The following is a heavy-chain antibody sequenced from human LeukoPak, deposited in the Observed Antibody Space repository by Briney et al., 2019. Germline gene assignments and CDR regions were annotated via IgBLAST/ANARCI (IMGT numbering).Heavy chain of an antibody. J-gene: IGHJ4*02. V-gene: IGHV3-21*01. CDR2: ISSSSSYI. D-gene: IGHD3-10*01. CDR1: GFTFSSYS. Sequence: PGGSLRLSCAASGFTFSSYSMNWVRQAPGKGLEWVSSISSSSSYIYYADSVKGRFTISRDNAKNSLYLQMNSLRAEDTAVYYCASVVWFGELYFDYWGQGTLVTVSS. CDR3: ASVVWFGELYFDY.